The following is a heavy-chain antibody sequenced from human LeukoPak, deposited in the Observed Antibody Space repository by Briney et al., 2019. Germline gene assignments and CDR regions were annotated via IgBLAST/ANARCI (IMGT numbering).Heavy chain of an antibody. CDR1: GGTFSSYA. CDR3: ARGRHDYVWGSYRYENWFDP. V-gene: IGHV1-69*13. CDR2: IIPIFGTA. Sequence: SVKVSCKASGGTFSSYAISWVRQAPGQGLEWMGGIIPIFGTANYAQKFQGRVTITADESTSTAYMELSSLRSEDTAVYYCARGRHDYVWGSYRYENWFDPWGQGTLVTVSS. D-gene: IGHD3-16*02. J-gene: IGHJ5*02.